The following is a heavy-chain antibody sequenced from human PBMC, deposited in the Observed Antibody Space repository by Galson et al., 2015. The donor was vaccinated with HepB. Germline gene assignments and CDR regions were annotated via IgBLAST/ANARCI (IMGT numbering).Heavy chain of an antibody. CDR2: MNPNSGNT. V-gene: IGHV1-8*01. Sequence: SVKVSCKASGYTFTSYDINWVRQATGQGLEWMGWMNPNSGNTGYAQKFQGRVTMTRNTSISTAYMELSSLRSEDTAVYYCARFGYYYYYYYGMDVWGQGTTVTVSS. CDR3: ARFGYYYYYYYGMDV. D-gene: IGHD5-18*01. J-gene: IGHJ6*02. CDR1: GYTFTSYD.